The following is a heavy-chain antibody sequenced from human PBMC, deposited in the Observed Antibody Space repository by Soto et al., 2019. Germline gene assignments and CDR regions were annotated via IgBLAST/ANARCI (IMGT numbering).Heavy chain of an antibody. CDR3: ARDPADYYDSSGYLDFDY. J-gene: IGHJ4*02. V-gene: IGHV3-74*01. D-gene: IGHD3-22*01. Sequence: PGGSLRLSCAASGFTFSSYWMHWVRQAPGKGLVWVARINSDGSSTTYAESVKGRFTISRGNSKNTLYLQMNSLRAEDTAVYYCARDPADYYDSSGYLDFDYWGQGTLVTVSS. CDR1: GFTFSSYW. CDR2: INSDGSST.